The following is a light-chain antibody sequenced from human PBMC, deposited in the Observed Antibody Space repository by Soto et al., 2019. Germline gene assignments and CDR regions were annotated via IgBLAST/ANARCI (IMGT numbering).Light chain of an antibody. Sequence: DIQMTQSPSSLSASVVDRVTITCQASQDISNYLNWYQQKPGKAPKLLIYDASNLETGVPSRFSGGGSGTDFTFTISSLQPEDIATYYCQQYDNLVTFGGGTKVEIK. J-gene: IGKJ4*01. CDR2: DAS. CDR1: QDISNY. V-gene: IGKV1-33*01. CDR3: QQYDNLVT.